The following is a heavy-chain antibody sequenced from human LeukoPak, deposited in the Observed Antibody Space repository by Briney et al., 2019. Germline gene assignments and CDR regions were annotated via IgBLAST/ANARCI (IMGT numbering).Heavy chain of an antibody. J-gene: IGHJ2*01. CDR1: GGSISSSSYY. D-gene: IGHD6-19*01. CDR2: IYYSGST. Sequence: SETPSLTCTVSGGSISSSSYYWGWVRQPPGKGLEWIGSIYYSGSTYYNPSLKSRVTISVDTSKNQFSLKLSSVTAADTAVYYCARHIRAVAGTRPLWYFDLWGRGTLVTVSS. CDR3: ARHIRAVAGTRPLWYFDL. V-gene: IGHV4-39*01.